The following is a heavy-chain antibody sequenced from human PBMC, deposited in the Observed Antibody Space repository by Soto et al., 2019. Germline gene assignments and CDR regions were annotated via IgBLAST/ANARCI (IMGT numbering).Heavy chain of an antibody. J-gene: IGHJ4*02. CDR2: ISVSGDKT. Sequence: EVHLLESGGDLVQPGGSLRLSCAASGFSGTAYIMSWLRQAPGQGLEWVSAISVSGDKTYYADSVKGRFTISRDDAKNTLYLKLNSLRVDDTAIYYCAKGGWLDDCGQGTLVTVSS. V-gene: IGHV3-23*01. D-gene: IGHD5-12*01. CDR1: GFSGTAYI. CDR3: AKGGWLDD.